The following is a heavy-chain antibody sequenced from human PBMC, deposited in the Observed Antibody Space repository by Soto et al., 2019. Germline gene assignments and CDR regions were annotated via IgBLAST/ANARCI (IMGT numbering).Heavy chain of an antibody. CDR2: IYYSGST. Sequence: SVPMSLTCTVSGGSIRSGNYYCTWIRQHPGKGLEWIGYIYYSGSTYYNPSLKSRVTISVDTSKNQFSLKLSSVTAADTAVYYCARTPQLWSTEFDYWGQGTLVTVSS. V-gene: IGHV4-31*03. D-gene: IGHD5-18*01. CDR3: ARTPQLWSTEFDY. CDR1: GGSIRSGNYY. J-gene: IGHJ4*02.